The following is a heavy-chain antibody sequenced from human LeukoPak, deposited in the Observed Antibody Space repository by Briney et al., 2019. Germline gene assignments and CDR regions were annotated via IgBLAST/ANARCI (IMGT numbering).Heavy chain of an antibody. Sequence: GGSLRLSCAASGFTFNNYAMIRVRQAPGKGLEWVSVISGSGNSTYYADSVKGRFTISRDNSKNTLYLQMNSLRGEDTAVYHCVKDNSNWYWYFDLWGRGTLVTVSS. V-gene: IGHV3-23*01. CDR1: GFTFNNYA. J-gene: IGHJ2*01. D-gene: IGHD1-1*01. CDR3: VKDNSNWYWYFDL. CDR2: ISGSGNST.